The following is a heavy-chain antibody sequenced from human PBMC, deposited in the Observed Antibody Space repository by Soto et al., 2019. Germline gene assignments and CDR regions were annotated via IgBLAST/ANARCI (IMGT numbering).Heavy chain of an antibody. CDR3: TTSSSTVTTLDY. D-gene: IGHD2-2*01. Sequence: QLQLQESGSGLVKPSQTLSLTCAVSGGSISSGGYCLSWIRQPPGKGLEWAGYIYHRGRTYYNPSLKSRVTISIDRSKNKFAPKLSSVTAADTAVYYCTTSSSTVTTLDYWGQGALVTVSS. CDR1: GGSISSGGYC. CDR2: IYHRGRT. V-gene: IGHV4-30-2*01. J-gene: IGHJ4*02.